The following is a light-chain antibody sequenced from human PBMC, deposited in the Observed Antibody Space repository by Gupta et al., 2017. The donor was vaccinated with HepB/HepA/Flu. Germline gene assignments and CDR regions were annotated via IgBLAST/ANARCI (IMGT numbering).Light chain of an antibody. V-gene: IGKV3-15*01. CDR2: GAS. CDR3: QQYKNWPPWT. J-gene: IGKJ1*01. CDR1: QSVSSD. Sequence: IVMTQSPATLSVFPGERATLSCRASQSVSSDLAWYQQKPGQAPRLLIYGASTRDTGIPARFSGSGFGKELTLTISSRQSEDFAVYYCQQYKNWPPWTFGQGTKVEIK.